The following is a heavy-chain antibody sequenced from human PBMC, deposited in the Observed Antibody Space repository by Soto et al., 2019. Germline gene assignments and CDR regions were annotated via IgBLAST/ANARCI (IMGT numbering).Heavy chain of an antibody. J-gene: IGHJ5*02. Sequence: GESLKISCNGSGYSFTSYWISWVRQMPGKGLEWMGRIDPSDSYTNYSPSFQGHVTISADKSISTAYLQWSSLKASDTAMYYCARHIAARPGRGWFDPWGQGTLVTVS. CDR3: ARHIAARPGRGWFDP. CDR2: IDPSDSYT. V-gene: IGHV5-10-1*01. CDR1: GYSFTSYW. D-gene: IGHD6-6*01.